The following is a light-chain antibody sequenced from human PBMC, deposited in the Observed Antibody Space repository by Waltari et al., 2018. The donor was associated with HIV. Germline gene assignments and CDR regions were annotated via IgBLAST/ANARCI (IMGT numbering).Light chain of an antibody. CDR1: SSNIGAVYD. V-gene: IGLV1-40*01. CDR2: GNN. CDR3: QSYDRSLSGSV. Sequence: QSVLTQPPSVSGAPGPRVTISCTGRSSNIGAVYDVHWYQPLPGTAPKPLIYGNNNRPSGVPDRFSGSKSGTSASLAITGLQAEDEADYYCQSYDRSLSGSVFGGGTKLTVL. J-gene: IGLJ2*01.